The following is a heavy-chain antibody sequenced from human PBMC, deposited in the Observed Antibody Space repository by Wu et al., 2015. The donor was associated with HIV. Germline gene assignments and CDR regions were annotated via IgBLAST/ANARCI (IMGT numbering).Heavy chain of an antibody. D-gene: IGHD5-18*01. CDR3: ARDTPGVQVGYGPTAMVKPGMYVGTQGY. V-gene: IGHV1-18*04. CDR1: GYTFTSYY. Sequence: QVQLVQSGSEVKKPGASVKVSCKSSGYTFTSYYIHWLRQAPGQGLEWMAWISAYNGNTNYAQKLQGRVTMTTDTSTSTAYMELRSLRSDDTAVYYCARDTPGVQVGYGPTAMVKPGMYVGTQGYWGQGTLVTVSS. J-gene: IGHJ4*02. CDR2: ISAYNGNT.